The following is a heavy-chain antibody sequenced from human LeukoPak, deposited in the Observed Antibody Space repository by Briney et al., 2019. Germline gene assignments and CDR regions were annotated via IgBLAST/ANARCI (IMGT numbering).Heavy chain of an antibody. D-gene: IGHD6-6*01. CDR2: IASDGNDK. V-gene: IGHV3-30*03. Sequence: PGGSLRLSCAASAFTFRNYAMHWLRQAPGKGLEWVAVIASDGNDKHLADSVKGRFTISRDNSRNTLYLQMNSLRAEDTAAYYCAFSSSPFTYFDYWGQGTLVTVSS. J-gene: IGHJ4*02. CDR3: AFSSSPFTYFDY. CDR1: AFTFRNYA.